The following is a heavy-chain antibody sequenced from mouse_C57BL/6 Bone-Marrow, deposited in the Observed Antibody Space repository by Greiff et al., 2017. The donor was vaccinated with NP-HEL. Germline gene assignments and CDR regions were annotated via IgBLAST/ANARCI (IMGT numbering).Heavy chain of an antibody. V-gene: IGHV7-3*01. D-gene: IGHD2-1*01. CDR1: GFTFTDYY. Sequence: EVKLVESGGGLVQPGGSLSLSCAASGFTFTDYYMSWVRQPPGKALEWLGFIRNKANGYTTEYSASVKGRFTISRDNSQSILYLQMNALRAEDSATYYCASSLYGNYLLSAMDYWGQGTSVTVSS. CDR3: ASSLYGNYLLSAMDY. CDR2: IRNKANGYTT. J-gene: IGHJ4*01.